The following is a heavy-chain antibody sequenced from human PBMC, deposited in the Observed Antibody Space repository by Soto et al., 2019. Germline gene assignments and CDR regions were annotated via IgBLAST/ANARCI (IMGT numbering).Heavy chain of an antibody. CDR1: GFTFSDAW. CDR3: TTDLWRIAVVVGSTGYFNP. D-gene: IGHD2-15*01. V-gene: IGHV3-15*01. J-gene: IGHJ5*02. Sequence: GGSLRLSCAASGFTFSDAWMSWVRRAPGKGLDWVGRIKSKSDGGTTEYAAPVRGRFTISRDDSKNTLYLQMNSLKTEDTAVYYCTTDLWRIAVVVGSTGYFNPWGQGTPVTVSS. CDR2: IKSKSDGGTT.